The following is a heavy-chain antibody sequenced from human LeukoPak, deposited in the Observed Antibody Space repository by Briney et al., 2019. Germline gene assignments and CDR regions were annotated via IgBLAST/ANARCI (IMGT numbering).Heavy chain of an antibody. CDR1: GYTFTGYY. CDR2: INPNSGGT. V-gene: IGHV1-2*02. D-gene: IGHD5-18*01. J-gene: IGHJ4*02. Sequence: ASVKVSCEASGYTFTGYYMHWVRQAPGQGLEWMGWINPNSGGTNYAQKFQGRVTMTRDTSISTAYMELSRLRSDDTAVYYCARGGYSYGYYFDYWGQGTLVTVSS. CDR3: ARGGYSYGYYFDY.